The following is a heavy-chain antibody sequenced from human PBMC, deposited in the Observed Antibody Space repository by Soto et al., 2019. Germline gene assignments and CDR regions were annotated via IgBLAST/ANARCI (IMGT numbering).Heavy chain of an antibody. CDR2: INPSGGST. D-gene: IGHD3-3*01. V-gene: IGHV1-46*01. CDR3: ARDAGVVINPYYFDY. CDR1: GYTFTSYY. J-gene: IGHJ4*02. Sequence: GASVKVSCKASGYTFTSYYMHWVRQAPGQGLEWMGIINPSGGSTSYAQKFQGRVTMTRDTSTSTVYMELSSLRSEDTAVYYCARDAGVVINPYYFDYWGQGTLVTVSS.